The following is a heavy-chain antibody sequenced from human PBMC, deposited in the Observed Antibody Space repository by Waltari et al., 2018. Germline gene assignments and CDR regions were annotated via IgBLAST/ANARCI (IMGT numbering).Heavy chain of an antibody. CDR3: RGGGKPYDFWSGYSEWYYYYYGMDV. V-gene: IGHV3-49*04. CDR1: GFTFGDYA. D-gene: IGHD3-3*01. J-gene: IGHJ6*02. Sequence: EVQLVESGGGLVQPGRSLRLSCTASGFTFGDYAMSWVRQAPGKGLEWVGFIRSKAYGGTTEYAASVKGRFTISRDDSKSIAYLQMNSLKTEDTAVYYCRGGGKPYDFWSGYSEWYYYYYGMDVWGQGTTVTVSS. CDR2: IRSKAYGGTT.